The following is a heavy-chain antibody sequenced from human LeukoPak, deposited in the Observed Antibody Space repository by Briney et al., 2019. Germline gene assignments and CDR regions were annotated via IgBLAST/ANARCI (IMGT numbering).Heavy chain of an antibody. J-gene: IGHJ4*02. D-gene: IGHD6-19*01. V-gene: IGHV3-23*01. CDR3: AKGQWLAHYYFDY. CDR1: GFTFSSYA. Sequence: PGGSLRLSCAASGFTFSSYAMSWVRQAPGKGLEWVSAISGSGGSAYYADSVKGRFTISRDNSKNTLYLQMNSLRAEDTAVYYCAKGQWLAHYYFDYWGQGTLVTVSS. CDR2: ISGSGGSA.